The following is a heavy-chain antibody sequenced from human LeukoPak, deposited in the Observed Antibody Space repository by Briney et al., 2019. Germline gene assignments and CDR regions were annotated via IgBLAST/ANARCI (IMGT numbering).Heavy chain of an antibody. V-gene: IGHV3-74*01. D-gene: IGHD2-21*01. Sequence: GGSLRLSCAASEFTFRSYWMHWVRQAPGKGLVWVSRIKGDGSSTTYADSVKGRFTISRDNAKNTLYLQMNSLTAEDTAVYYCARGAYCGGDCPLPNSLYWGRGTLVTVS. CDR1: EFTFRSYW. J-gene: IGHJ4*02. CDR3: ARGAYCGGDCPLPNSLY. CDR2: IKGDGSST.